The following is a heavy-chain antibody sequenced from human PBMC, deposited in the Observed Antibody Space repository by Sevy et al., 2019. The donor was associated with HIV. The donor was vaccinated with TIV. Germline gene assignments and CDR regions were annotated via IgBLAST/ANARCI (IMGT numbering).Heavy chain of an antibody. CDR1: GGTFSSYA. CDR2: IIPIFGTA. V-gene: IGHV1-69*13. Sequence: ASVKVSCKASGGTFSSYAISWVRQAPGQGLEWMGRIIPIFGTANYAQKFQGRVTITADESTSTAYMELRSLRSEDTAVYYCARGKVRTGTYYYYYYMDVWGKGTTVTVS. D-gene: IGHD3-9*01. CDR3: ARGKVRTGTYYYYYYMDV. J-gene: IGHJ6*03.